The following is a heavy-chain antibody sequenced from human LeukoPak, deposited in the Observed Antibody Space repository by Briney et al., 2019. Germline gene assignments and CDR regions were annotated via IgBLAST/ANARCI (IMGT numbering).Heavy chain of an antibody. CDR2: INPNSGGT. CDR1: VYTFTGYY. D-gene: IGHD3-10*01. CDR3: ARLDYYGSGSYYNVGNDY. Sequence: ASVKVSCKSSVYTFTGYYMHWVRQAPGQGLAWVGWINPNSGGTNYAQKFQGRVTMTRDTSISTAYMELRSLRSDDTAVYYCARLDYYGSGSYYNVGNDYWGQGTLVTVSS. V-gene: IGHV1-2*02. J-gene: IGHJ4*02.